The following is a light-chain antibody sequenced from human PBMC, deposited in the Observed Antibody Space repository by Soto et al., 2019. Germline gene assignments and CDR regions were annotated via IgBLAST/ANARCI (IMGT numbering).Light chain of an antibody. CDR3: QQYNNWPYT. J-gene: IGKJ2*01. Sequence: EIVLTQSPGTLSLSPGERATLSCRASQTVSSARLAWFQQKPGQAPRLLIYGASSRAPGIPDRFSGSGSGTEFTLTISSLQSEDFAVYYCQQYNNWPYTFGQGTKVDIK. CDR2: GAS. V-gene: IGKV3D-15*01. CDR1: QTVSSA.